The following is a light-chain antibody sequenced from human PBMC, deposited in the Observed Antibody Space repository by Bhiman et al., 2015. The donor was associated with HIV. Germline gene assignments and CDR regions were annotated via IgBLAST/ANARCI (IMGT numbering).Light chain of an antibody. Sequence: QSALTQPASVSGSPGQSITISCTGTSSDVGGYNYVSWYQQHPGKAPKLMIYDVSNRPSGVSNRFSGSKSGNTASLTISGLQAEDEADYYCSSYTYISNSHVVFGGGTKLTVL. CDR2: DVS. J-gene: IGLJ2*01. V-gene: IGLV2-14*03. CDR3: SSYTYISNSHVV. CDR1: SSDVGGYNY.